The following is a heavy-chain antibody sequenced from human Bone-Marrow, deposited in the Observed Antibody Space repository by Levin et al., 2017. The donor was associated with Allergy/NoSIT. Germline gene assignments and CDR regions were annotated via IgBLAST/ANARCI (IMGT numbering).Heavy chain of an antibody. CDR1: GFTLSIYE. D-gene: IGHD3-3*02. CDR2: ISQTAETI. J-gene: IGHJ4*02. V-gene: IGHV3-48*03. Sequence: GESLKISCVASGFTLSIYEMNWVRQAPGKGLEWVAYISQTAETIHYSDSVKGRFTVSRDNAKNSLYLEMKSLRVEDTGVYFCARDSGTCISSNCHHFDYWGQGILVTVSS. CDR3: ARDSGTCISSNCHHFDY.